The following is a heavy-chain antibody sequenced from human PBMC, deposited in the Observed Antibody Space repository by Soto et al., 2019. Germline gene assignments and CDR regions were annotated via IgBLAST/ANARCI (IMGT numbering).Heavy chain of an antibody. V-gene: IGHV3-48*02. CDR1: GVTFSTYN. Sequence: GGSLRLSCAASGVTFSTYNMNWVRQPPGKGLEWVSYISAGGNTVYYADSVKGRFTISRDNAKNSLYLQMNSLRDEDTAFYYCARDFLVDVYWGQGTLVTVSS. D-gene: IGHD6-6*01. CDR2: ISAGGNTV. J-gene: IGHJ4*02. CDR3: ARDFLVDVY.